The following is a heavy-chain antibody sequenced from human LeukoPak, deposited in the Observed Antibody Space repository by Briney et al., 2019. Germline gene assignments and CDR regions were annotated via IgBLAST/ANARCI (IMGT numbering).Heavy chain of an antibody. CDR3: AKDRYSSSWGVFDY. Sequence: GGSLRLSCAASGFTFSSYAMSWVRQAPGKGLEWVSAMSGSGSSTYYADSVKGRFSISRDNSKNTLYLQMNSLRAEDTAVYYCAKDRYSSSWGVFDYWGQGTLVTVSS. J-gene: IGHJ4*02. CDR1: GFTFSSYA. CDR2: MSGSGSST. D-gene: IGHD6-13*01. V-gene: IGHV3-23*01.